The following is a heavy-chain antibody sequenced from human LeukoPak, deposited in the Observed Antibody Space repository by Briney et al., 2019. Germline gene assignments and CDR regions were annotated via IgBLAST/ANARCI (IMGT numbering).Heavy chain of an antibody. D-gene: IGHD5-12*01. Sequence: SETLSLTCTVSGGSISSYYWSWIRQPPGKGLEWIGYIYYSGSTNYNPSLKSRVTISVDTSKNQFSLKLSSVTAADTAVYYCARDLGYSEPYWGQGTLVTVSS. CDR2: IYYSGST. V-gene: IGHV4-59*01. CDR3: ARDLGYSEPY. J-gene: IGHJ4*02. CDR1: GGSISSYY.